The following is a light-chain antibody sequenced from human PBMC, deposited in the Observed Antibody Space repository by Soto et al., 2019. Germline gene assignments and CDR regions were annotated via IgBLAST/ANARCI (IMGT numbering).Light chain of an antibody. Sequence: DIQMTQSPSSLSASVGDRVTIACQASEDINNYLSWFQQKPGKAPKLLIYDASKLEEGVPSRFSGSASWADFTFTISSLEADDIATYFCQQYDDLPYTFGQGIKMEIK. V-gene: IGKV1-33*01. CDR3: QQYDDLPYT. CDR1: EDINNY. J-gene: IGKJ2*01. CDR2: DAS.